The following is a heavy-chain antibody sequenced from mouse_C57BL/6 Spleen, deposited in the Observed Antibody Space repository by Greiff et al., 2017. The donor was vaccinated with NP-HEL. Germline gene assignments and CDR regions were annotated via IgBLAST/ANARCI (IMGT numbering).Heavy chain of an antibody. D-gene: IGHD2-4*01. CDR1: GFNIKDYY. CDR2: IDPEDGET. CDR3: ASDDYERFDY. Sequence: EVQLQQSGAELVKPGASVKLSCTASGFNIKDYYMHWVKQRPEQGLEWIGRIDPEDGETKYAAKFQGKATITADTSSNTAYLQLSSLTSEDTAFYYCASDDYERFDYWGKGTTLTVSS. J-gene: IGHJ2*01. V-gene: IGHV14-2*01.